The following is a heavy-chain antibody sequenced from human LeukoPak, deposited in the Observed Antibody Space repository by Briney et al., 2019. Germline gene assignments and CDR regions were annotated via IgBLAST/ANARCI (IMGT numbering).Heavy chain of an antibody. D-gene: IGHD4-17*01. V-gene: IGHV3-21*01. CDR2: ITSSSYI. CDR3: ARDLVLYGDY. Sequence: GGSLRLSCAASGFTFSSYSMNWVRQAPGKGLEWVSSITSSSYIYYADSVKGRFTISRDNAKNSLYLQMNSLRVEDTAVYYCARDLVLYGDYWGQGTLVTVSS. J-gene: IGHJ4*02. CDR1: GFTFSSYS.